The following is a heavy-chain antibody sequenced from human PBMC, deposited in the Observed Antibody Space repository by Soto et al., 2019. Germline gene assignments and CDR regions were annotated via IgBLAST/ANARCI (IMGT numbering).Heavy chain of an antibody. Sequence: ASVKVSCKAPRYIFTAYFMHWVRQAPGQGLEWMGWVNPNNGATHYGLSFQGRVTMTRDTSISTAYMELSSLRSDDTAVYYCASHDPGARFDPWGQGTLVTV. J-gene: IGHJ5*02. CDR1: RYIFTAYF. D-gene: IGHD1-1*01. CDR3: ASHDPGARFDP. V-gene: IGHV1-2*02. CDR2: VNPNNGAT.